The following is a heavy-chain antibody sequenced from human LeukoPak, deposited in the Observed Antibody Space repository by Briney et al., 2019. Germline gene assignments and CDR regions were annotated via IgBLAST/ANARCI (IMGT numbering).Heavy chain of an antibody. Sequence: ASETLSLTCAVYGGSFSGYYWSWIRQPPGKGLEWIGEINHSGSTNYNPSLKSRVTISVDTSKNQFSLKLSSVTAADTAVYYCARVVGATSIDYWGQGILVTVSS. V-gene: IGHV4-34*01. J-gene: IGHJ4*02. CDR1: GGSFSGYY. CDR2: INHSGST. CDR3: ARVVGATSIDY. D-gene: IGHD2-15*01.